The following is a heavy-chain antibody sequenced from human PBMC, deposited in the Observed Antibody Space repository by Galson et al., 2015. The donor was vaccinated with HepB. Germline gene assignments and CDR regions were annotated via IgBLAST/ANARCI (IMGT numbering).Heavy chain of an antibody. Sequence: SLRLSCAASGFTFSTYAMHWVRQAPGKGLEYVSGISSNGGSTYYANSVKGRFTISRDNSKNTLYLQMGSLRGEDMAVYYCARSQYYDILTGDWNWFDPWGQGTLVTVSS. CDR2: ISSNGGST. D-gene: IGHD3-9*01. CDR1: GFTFSTYA. J-gene: IGHJ5*02. CDR3: ARSQYYDILTGDWNWFDP. V-gene: IGHV3-64*01.